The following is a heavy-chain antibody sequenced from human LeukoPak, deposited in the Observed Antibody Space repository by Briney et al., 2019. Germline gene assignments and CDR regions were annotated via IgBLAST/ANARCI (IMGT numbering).Heavy chain of an antibody. Sequence: PSETLSLTCAVYGGPFSGYYWSWIRQPPGKGLEWIGEINHSGSTNYNPSLKSRVTISVDTSKNQFSLKLSSVTAADTAVYYCARSTIFGVVPRWFDPWGQGTLVTVSS. V-gene: IGHV4-34*01. CDR3: ARSTIFGVVPRWFDP. CDR1: GGPFSGYY. J-gene: IGHJ5*02. D-gene: IGHD3-3*01. CDR2: INHSGST.